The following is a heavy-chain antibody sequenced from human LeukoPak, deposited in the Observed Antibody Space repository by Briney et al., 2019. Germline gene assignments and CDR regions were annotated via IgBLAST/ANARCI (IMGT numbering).Heavy chain of an antibody. Sequence: WIGYIYYSGSTYYNPSLKSRVTISVDTSKNQFSLKLSSVTAADTAVYYCARGRLGELSTWGQGTLVTVSS. V-gene: IGHV4-31*02. CDR2: IYYSGST. CDR3: ARGRLGELST. J-gene: IGHJ5*02. D-gene: IGHD3-16*01.